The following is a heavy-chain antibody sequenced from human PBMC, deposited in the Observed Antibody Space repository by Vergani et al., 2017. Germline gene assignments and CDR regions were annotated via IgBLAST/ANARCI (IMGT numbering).Heavy chain of an antibody. CDR3: ARRSWGYCCGGSCYSLSYYYGMDV. J-gene: IGHJ6*02. CDR1: GYSFTSYW. D-gene: IGHD2-15*01. CDR2: IDPSDSYT. V-gene: IGHV5-10-1*03. Sequence: EVQLVQSGAEVKKPGESLRISCKGSGYSFTSYWISWVRQMPGKGLEWMGRIDPSDSYTNYSPSFQGHVTISADKSISTAYLQWSSLKASDTAMYYCARRSWGYCCGGSCYSLSYYYGMDVWGQGTTVTVSS.